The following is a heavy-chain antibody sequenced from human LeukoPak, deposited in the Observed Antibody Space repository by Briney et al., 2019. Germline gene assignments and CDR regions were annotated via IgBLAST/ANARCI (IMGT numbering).Heavy chain of an antibody. J-gene: IGHJ3*02. Sequence: PSETLSLTCTVSGGSISSGNYYWNWIRQPAGKGLEWIGRIYSSGSTNYNPSLKSRVTISVDTSKNQFSLKLSSVSAADTAVYYCAREPGYYDFWSGYTAFDIWGQGTMVTVSS. D-gene: IGHD3-3*01. CDR1: GGSISSGNYY. CDR2: IYSSGST. CDR3: AREPGYYDFWSGYTAFDI. V-gene: IGHV4-61*02.